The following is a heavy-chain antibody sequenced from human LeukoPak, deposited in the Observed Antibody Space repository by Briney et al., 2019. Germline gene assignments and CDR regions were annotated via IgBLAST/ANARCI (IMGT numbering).Heavy chain of an antibody. Sequence: SGGSLRLSCAASGFTFSDSYMSWVRQAPGWGLEWVSSIYSDGSTYFADSVKGRFTISRDHSKNMLYLQMDSLRVEDTAVYYCAGRAELGRGFEYWGQGTLVIVSS. D-gene: IGHD7-27*01. V-gene: IGHV3-66*01. J-gene: IGHJ4*02. CDR2: IYSDGST. CDR3: AGRAELGRGFEY. CDR1: GFTFSDSY.